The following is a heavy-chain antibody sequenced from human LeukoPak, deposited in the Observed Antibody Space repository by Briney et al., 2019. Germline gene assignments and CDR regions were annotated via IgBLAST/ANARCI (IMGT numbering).Heavy chain of an antibody. J-gene: IGHJ6*03. D-gene: IGHD6-6*01. Sequence: SETLSLTCTVSGGSISSYYWSWIRQPAGKGLEWIGRIYTSGSTNYNPSLKSRVTMSVDTSKNQFSLKLSSVTAADTAVYYCARGRSSAGYYYYYMDVWGKGTTVTVSS. CDR1: GGSISSYY. V-gene: IGHV4-4*07. CDR2: IYTSGST. CDR3: ARGRSSAGYYYYYMDV.